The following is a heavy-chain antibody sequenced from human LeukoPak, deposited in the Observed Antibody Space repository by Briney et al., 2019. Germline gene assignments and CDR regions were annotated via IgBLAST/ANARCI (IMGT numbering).Heavy chain of an antibody. J-gene: IGHJ6*03. V-gene: IGHV1-8*03. Sequence: ASVKVSCKASGYTFTSYDINWVRQATGQGPEWMGWMNPNSGNTGYAQKFQGSVTITRNTSISTAYMELSSLRSEDTAVYYCARGDRGYSSGWRRYYYYYYYMDVWGKGTTVTVSS. CDR3: ARGDRGYSSGWRRYYYYYYYMDV. CDR1: GYTFTSYD. D-gene: IGHD6-19*01. CDR2: MNPNSGNT.